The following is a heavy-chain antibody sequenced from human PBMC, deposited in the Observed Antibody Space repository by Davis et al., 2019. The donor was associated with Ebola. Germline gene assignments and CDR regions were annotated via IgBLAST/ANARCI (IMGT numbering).Heavy chain of an antibody. CDR1: GGSISSGDYY. V-gene: IGHV4-30-4*01. D-gene: IGHD5-12*01. Sequence: PSETLSLTCTVSGGSISSGDYYWSWIRQPPGKGLEWIGYIYYSGSTYYNPSLKSRVTISVDTSKNQFSLKLSSVTAADTAVYYCARYWSGYDLGWFDPWGQGTLVTVSS. J-gene: IGHJ5*02. CDR2: IYYSGST. CDR3: ARYWSGYDLGWFDP.